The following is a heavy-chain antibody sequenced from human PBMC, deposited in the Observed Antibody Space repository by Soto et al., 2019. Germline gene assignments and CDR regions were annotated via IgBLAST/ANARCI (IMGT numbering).Heavy chain of an antibody. D-gene: IGHD4-4*01. CDR3: ARDVKTTLTTSYYGMDV. CDR2: IYYSGST. V-gene: IGHV4-31*03. CDR1: GGSISSGGYY. J-gene: IGHJ6*02. Sequence: QVQLQESGPGLVKPSQTLSLTCTVSGGSISSGGYYWSWIRQHPGKGLEWLGYIYYSGSTYYNLSLNSRVTISVDTSKNQFSLKLSSVTAADTAVYYCARDVKTTLTTSYYGMDVWGQGTTVTVSS.